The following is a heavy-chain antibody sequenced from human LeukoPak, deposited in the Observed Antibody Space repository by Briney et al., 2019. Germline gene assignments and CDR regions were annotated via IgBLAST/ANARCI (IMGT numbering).Heavy chain of an antibody. D-gene: IGHD6-13*01. CDR3: ARVAEAAAFDS. J-gene: IGHJ4*02. Sequence: GGSLRLSCAVSGFTFSDFEMNWVRQAPGKGPEWISYIGGSGSPTYYADSVKGRFTISRDNAKNSLYLQMNSLKPEDTAVYYCARVAEAAAFDSWGQGTLVTVSS. CDR2: IGGSGSPT. V-gene: IGHV3-48*03. CDR1: GFTFSDFE.